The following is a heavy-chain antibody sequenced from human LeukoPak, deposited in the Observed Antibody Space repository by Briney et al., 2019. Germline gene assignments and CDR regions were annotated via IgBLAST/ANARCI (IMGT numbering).Heavy chain of an antibody. CDR1: GYSFTSYW. CDR3: ARHMKFNSGTDDAFAI. Sequence: GESLKISCKGSGYSFTSYWIGWVRQMPGKGLEWMGIIFPADSDTRYSPSFQGQATISADKSISTAYLQWSSLKASDTAIYYCARHMKFNSGTDDAFAIWSQGTMVTVSS. D-gene: IGHD6-19*01. CDR2: IFPADSDT. V-gene: IGHV5-51*01. J-gene: IGHJ3*02.